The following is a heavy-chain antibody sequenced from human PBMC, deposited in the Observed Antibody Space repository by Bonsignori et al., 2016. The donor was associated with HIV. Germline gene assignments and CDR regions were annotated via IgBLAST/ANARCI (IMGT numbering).Heavy chain of an antibody. D-gene: IGHD2-21*01. CDR2: ISGDSSST. Sequence: GESLKISCAASGYIFNTFTMNWVRQAPGKGPEWLSSISGDSSSTFYADSVQGRFATFRDNSKNTLYLQMNSLRVEDTAIYYCAKDFGYCGDNKCFEDFDSWGQGTLVTVSS. CDR3: AKDFGYCGDNKCFEDFDS. CDR1: GYIFNTFT. V-gene: IGHV3-23*01. J-gene: IGHJ4*02.